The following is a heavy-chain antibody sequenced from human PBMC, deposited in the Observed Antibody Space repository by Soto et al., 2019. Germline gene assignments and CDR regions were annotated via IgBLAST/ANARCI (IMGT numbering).Heavy chain of an antibody. D-gene: IGHD3-10*01. CDR1: GYTFTSYG. J-gene: IGHJ3*02. V-gene: IGHV1-18*01. CDR3: ARERYYYGSGSPRPIYDAFDI. Sequence: GASVKVSCKASGYTFTSYGISWVRQAPGQGLEWMGWISAYNGNTNYAQKLQGRVTMTTDTSTSTAYMELRSLRSDDTAVYYCARERYYYGSGSPRPIYDAFDIWGQATMVIVSS. CDR2: ISAYNGNT.